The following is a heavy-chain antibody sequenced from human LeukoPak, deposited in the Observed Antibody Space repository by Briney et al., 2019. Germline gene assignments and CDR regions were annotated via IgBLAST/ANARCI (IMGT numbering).Heavy chain of an antibody. CDR1: GFTFSSYD. D-gene: IGHD6-6*01. Sequence: PGGSLRLSCAASGFTFSSYDMHWVRHATGKGLEWVSAIGTAGDTYYPGSVKGRFTISRENAKNSLYLQMNSLRAGDTAVYYCARFDSSSGIDYWGQGTLVTVSS. CDR2: IGTAGDT. CDR3: ARFDSSSGIDY. V-gene: IGHV3-13*01. J-gene: IGHJ4*02.